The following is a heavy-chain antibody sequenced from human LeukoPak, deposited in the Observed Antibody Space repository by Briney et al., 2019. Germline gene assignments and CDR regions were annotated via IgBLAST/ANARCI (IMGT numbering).Heavy chain of an antibody. CDR3: AKAKRIAAAGSVFLFDY. CDR1: GFTFSSYG. D-gene: IGHD6-13*01. V-gene: IGHV3-33*06. CDR2: IWYDGSNK. Sequence: GRSLRLSCAASGFTFSSYGMQWVRQAPGKGLEWVAVIWYDGSNKYYADSVKGRFTISRDNSKNTLYLQMNSLRAEDTAVYYCAKAKRIAAAGSVFLFDYWGQGTLVTVSS. J-gene: IGHJ4*02.